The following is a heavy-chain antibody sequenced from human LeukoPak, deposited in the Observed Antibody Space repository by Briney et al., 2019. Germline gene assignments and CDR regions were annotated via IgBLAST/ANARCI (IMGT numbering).Heavy chain of an antibody. J-gene: IGHJ6*03. Sequence: SETLSLTCTVSGGSIGSNNYYWGWLRQPPGKGLEWIGSIYYSGNTYYNPSLKSRITISVDTSKNQYSLKLSSVIAADTAVYYCARRAAMVLPDYYYMDVWGKGTTVTIPS. CDR1: GGSIGSNNYY. V-gene: IGHV4-39*07. CDR3: ARRAAMVLPDYYYMDV. CDR2: IYYSGNT. D-gene: IGHD5-18*01.